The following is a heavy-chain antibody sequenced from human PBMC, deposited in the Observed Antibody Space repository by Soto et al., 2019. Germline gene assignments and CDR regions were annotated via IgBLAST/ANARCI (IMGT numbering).Heavy chain of an antibody. CDR3: AKRTRTACFPFAY. V-gene: IGHV3-23*01. Sequence: GGSLRLSCVVSGFPFIDFAMTWVRQTAGKGLEWISSISASGGSTNYADSVKGRFTISRDNSKNTLYLQMNSLRVEDTAMYYCAKRTRTACFPFAYWGRGALVTVSS. CDR1: GFPFIDFA. J-gene: IGHJ4*02. CDR2: ISASGGST. D-gene: IGHD2-15*01.